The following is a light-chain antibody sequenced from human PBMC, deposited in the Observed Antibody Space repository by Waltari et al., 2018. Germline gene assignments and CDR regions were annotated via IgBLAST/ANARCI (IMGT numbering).Light chain of an antibody. V-gene: IGKV2-29*02. J-gene: IGKJ5*01. CDR2: EVS. CDR1: QSLLHSDGRTC. Sequence: IVMTQTPLSLSDTPGQPASISCKSSQSLLHSDGRTCLFWYLQKPGQSPQLLIHEVSRRFSGVPERFSGSGSGTDFTLKISRVEAEDVGVSYCMQGLQLPITFGQGTRLEIK. CDR3: MQGLQLPIT.